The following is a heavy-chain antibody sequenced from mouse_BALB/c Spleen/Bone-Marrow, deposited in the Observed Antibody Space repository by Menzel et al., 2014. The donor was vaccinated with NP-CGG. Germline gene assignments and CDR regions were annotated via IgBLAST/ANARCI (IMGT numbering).Heavy chain of an antibody. Sequence: EVQLQQSGAELVKPGASVKLSCTASGFNIKDTYMHWVKQRPEQGLEWIGRIDPANGNTKYDPKFQGKATIAADTSSNTAYLQLSSLTSEDTAVYYCARYGNYCYAMDYWGQGTSVTVSS. CDR2: IDPANGNT. CDR1: GFNIKDTY. D-gene: IGHD2-1*01. V-gene: IGHV14-3*02. CDR3: ARYGNYCYAMDY. J-gene: IGHJ4*01.